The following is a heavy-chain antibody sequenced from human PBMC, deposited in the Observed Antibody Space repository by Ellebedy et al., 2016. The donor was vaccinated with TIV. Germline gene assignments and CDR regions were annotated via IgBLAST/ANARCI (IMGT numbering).Heavy chain of an antibody. CDR2: IKQDGSEK. J-gene: IGHJ5*02. CDR3: TTDNRSGLRFYTGNP. CDR1: GFTFSSYW. V-gene: IGHV3-7*03. D-gene: IGHD3-3*01. Sequence: GGSLRLSCAASGFTFSSYWMSWVRQAPGKGLEWVANIKQDGSEKYYVDSVKGRFTITRDNSKNTLYLQMNSLKTEDTAVYYCTTDNRSGLRFYTGNPWGQGTLVTVSS.